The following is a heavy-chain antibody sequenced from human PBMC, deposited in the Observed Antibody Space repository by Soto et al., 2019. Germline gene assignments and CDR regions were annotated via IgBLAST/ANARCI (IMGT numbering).Heavy chain of an antibody. Sequence: QLQLVESGGGVVQPGRSLRLSCAASGFTFSNYILHWVRQAPGKGLEWVAFISYDGSNKDYADSMKGRFTISIDNSKNTLYLQLSSLRPEDTAVYYCAGGDTYYAMGVWGQGTTVTVSS. V-gene: IGHV3-30-3*01. CDR1: GFTFSNYI. CDR3: AGGDTYYAMGV. D-gene: IGHD5-18*01. J-gene: IGHJ6*02. CDR2: ISYDGSNK.